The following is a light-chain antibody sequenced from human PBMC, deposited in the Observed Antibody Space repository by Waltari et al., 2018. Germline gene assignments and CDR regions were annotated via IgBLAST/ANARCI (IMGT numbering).Light chain of an antibody. Sequence: DIQMTQSPSSLSASAGDRVTITCRARQDISNYLAWYQQKPGRVPKLLIYAASTLQSGVPSRFSGSGSGTEFTLTISSLRPEDFGTYYCQKYNSAPQTFGQGTKVEIK. V-gene: IGKV1-27*01. CDR2: AAS. CDR1: QDISNY. CDR3: QKYNSAPQT. J-gene: IGKJ1*01.